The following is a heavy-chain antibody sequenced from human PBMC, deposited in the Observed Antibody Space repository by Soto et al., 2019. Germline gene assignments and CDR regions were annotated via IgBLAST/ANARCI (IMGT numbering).Heavy chain of an antibody. Sequence: GGSLRLSCAAPGFSFSSYGMHWVRQAPGKGLEWVAVIWYDGSNKYYADSVKGRFTISRDNSKNTLYLQMNSLRAEDTAVYYCARGGYDILTGYQDAFDIWGQGTMVTASS. J-gene: IGHJ3*02. CDR2: IWYDGSNK. CDR1: GFSFSSYG. V-gene: IGHV3-33*01. D-gene: IGHD3-9*01. CDR3: ARGGYDILTGYQDAFDI.